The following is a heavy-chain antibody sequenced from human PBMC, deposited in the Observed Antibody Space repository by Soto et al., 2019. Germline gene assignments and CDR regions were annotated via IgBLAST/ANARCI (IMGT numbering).Heavy chain of an antibody. CDR1: GFTPTTTP. V-gene: IGHV3-23*01. D-gene: IGHD3-9*01. Sequence: PGWSLRVSCAGPGFTPTTTPLSWVRQPPGKGLEWVTTISGTASRTYYVDSVKGRFFISRDNSKNTVTLQMNNLTLDDTAVYSCATSFRYFDNWGQGTRVTVSS. CDR2: ISGTASRT. CDR3: ATSFRYFDN. J-gene: IGHJ4*02.